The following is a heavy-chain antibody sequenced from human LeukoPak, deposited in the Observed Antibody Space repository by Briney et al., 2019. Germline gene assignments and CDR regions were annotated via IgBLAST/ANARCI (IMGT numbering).Heavy chain of an antibody. Sequence: GGSLRLSCAASGFTFSSYGMHWVRQAPGKGLEWVAVIWYDGSNKYYADSVKGRFTISRDNSKNTLYLQMNSLRSEDTAVYYCARAQLTGYSSSWEYYFDYWGQGTLVTVSS. D-gene: IGHD6-13*01. CDR2: IWYDGSNK. V-gene: IGHV3-33*01. J-gene: IGHJ4*02. CDR1: GFTFSSYG. CDR3: ARAQLTGYSSSWEYYFDY.